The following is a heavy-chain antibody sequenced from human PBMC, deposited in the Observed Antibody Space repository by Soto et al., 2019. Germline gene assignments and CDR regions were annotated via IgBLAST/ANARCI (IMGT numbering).Heavy chain of an antibody. D-gene: IGHD3-22*01. CDR2: IYYSGST. V-gene: IGHV4-39*07. Sequence: PSETLSLTCTVSGGSISSSSYYWGWFRQPPGKGLEWIGSIYYSGSTYYNPSLKSRVTISVDTSKNQFSLKLSSVTAADTAVYYCARGGIYDSSGYYLDAFDIWGQGTMVTVSS. J-gene: IGHJ3*02. CDR1: GGSISSSSYY. CDR3: ARGGIYDSSGYYLDAFDI.